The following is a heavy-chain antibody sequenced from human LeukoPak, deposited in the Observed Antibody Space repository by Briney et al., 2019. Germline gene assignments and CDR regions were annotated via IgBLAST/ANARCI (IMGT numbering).Heavy chain of an antibody. CDR2: IPYDGSNK. D-gene: IGHD3-9*01. Sequence: QPGGSLRLSCAASGFTFSSYAMHWVRQAPGKGLEWMAVIPYDGSNKYYADSVKGRFTISRDNSKNTLYLQMNSLRAEDTAVYYCAKDNGPRLRYFDWLENWGQGTLVTVSS. V-gene: IGHV3-30*04. CDR3: AKDNGPRLRYFDWLEN. CDR1: GFTFSSYA. J-gene: IGHJ5*02.